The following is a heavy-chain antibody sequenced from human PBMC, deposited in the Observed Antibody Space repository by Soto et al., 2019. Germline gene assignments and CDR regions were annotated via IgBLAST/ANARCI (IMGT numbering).Heavy chain of an antibody. CDR2: IFHTGST. CDR1: GASISSGDSY. V-gene: IGHV4-31*11. Sequence: TLCLTCAVSGASISSGDSYWSWFRQRPGKGLVWFGYIFHTGSTYYNTSLNRRVTISLDSSKNQLSLKLTSATAADTAVYFCAREPYCTSGTCFIHFDSWGQGSVFTAS. CDR3: AREPYCTSGTCFIHFDS. J-gene: IGHJ4*02. D-gene: IGHD2-8*01.